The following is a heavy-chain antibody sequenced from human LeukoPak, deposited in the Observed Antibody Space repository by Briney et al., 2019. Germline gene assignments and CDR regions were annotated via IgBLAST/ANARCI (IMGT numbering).Heavy chain of an antibody. CDR3: ARQTGSGLFILP. Sequence: PSETLSLTCAVYGGSFSGYYWSWIRQSPGMGLEWIGSIYYTGNTYYNASLKSQVSISIDTSKNQFSLKLTSVTAADTAVYYCARQTGSGLFILPGGQGTLVTVSS. D-gene: IGHD3/OR15-3a*01. CDR2: IYYTGNT. CDR1: GGSFSGYY. J-gene: IGHJ4*02. V-gene: IGHV4-34*01.